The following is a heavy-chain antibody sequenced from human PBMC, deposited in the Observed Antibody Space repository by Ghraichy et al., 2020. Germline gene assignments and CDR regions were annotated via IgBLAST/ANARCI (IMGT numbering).Heavy chain of an antibody. CDR3: ARSRILDF. Sequence: SQTLSLTCTVSGGSISSYYWSWIRQPPGRGLEWFGNIYDSETINYNPSLKSRVTFSLDTSKNQVSLKFSSVTVADTAVYYCARSRILDFWGQGTLVTVSS. V-gene: IGHV4-59*13. J-gene: IGHJ4*02. D-gene: IGHD2-2*01. CDR1: GGSISSYY. CDR2: IYDSETI.